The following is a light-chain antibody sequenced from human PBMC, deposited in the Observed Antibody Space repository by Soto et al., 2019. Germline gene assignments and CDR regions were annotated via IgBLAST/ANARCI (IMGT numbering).Light chain of an antibody. Sequence: DIPMTQSPSSLSASVGDRVTITCRASQSISNYLNWYQQKPGKAPKLLIYAASSLQSGVPSRFSGSGSGTYFTLTISSLQPEDFATYYCQQSYSTPTFGQGTKLEIK. J-gene: IGKJ2*01. CDR3: QQSYSTPT. CDR1: QSISNY. CDR2: AAS. V-gene: IGKV1-39*01.